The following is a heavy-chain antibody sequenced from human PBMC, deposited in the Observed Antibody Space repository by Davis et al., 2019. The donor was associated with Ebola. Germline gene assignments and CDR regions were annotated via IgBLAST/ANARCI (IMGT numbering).Heavy chain of an antibody. V-gene: IGHV3-23*01. Sequence: GGSLRLSCAASGFTFSSYAMSWVRQAPGKGLEWVSVIGGRGDTTYYADSVKGRFTISRDNSKNTLYLQMNSLRPEDTAVYYCAKDENYYGSGRASHYFYYDATDVWGQGTTVTVSS. D-gene: IGHD3-10*01. J-gene: IGHJ6*02. CDR3: AKDENYYGSGRASHYFYYDATDV. CDR2: IGGRGDTT. CDR1: GFTFSSYA.